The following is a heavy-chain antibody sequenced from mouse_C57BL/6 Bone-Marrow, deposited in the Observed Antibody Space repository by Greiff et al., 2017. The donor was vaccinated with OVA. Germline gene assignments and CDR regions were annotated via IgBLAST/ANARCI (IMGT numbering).Heavy chain of an antibody. D-gene: IGHD2-1*01. J-gene: IGHJ1*03. CDR2: IRLKSDNYAT. V-gene: IGHV6-3*01. Sequence: EVQLVESGGGLVQPGGSMKLSCVASGFTFSNYWMNWVRQSPEKGLEWVAQIRLKSDNYATHYAESVKGRFTISRDDSKSSVYLQMNNLRAEDTGIYYCTGGLIYYGNYGYFDVWGTGTTVTVSS. CDR1: GFTFSNYW. CDR3: TGGLIYYGNYGYFDV.